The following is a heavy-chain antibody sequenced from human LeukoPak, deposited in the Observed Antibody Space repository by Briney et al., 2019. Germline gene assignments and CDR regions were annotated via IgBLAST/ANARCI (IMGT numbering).Heavy chain of an antibody. D-gene: IGHD3-10*01. V-gene: IGHV1-69*04. J-gene: IGHJ6*02. Sequence: ASVKVSCKASGGTFSSYAISWVRQAPGQGLEWMGRIIPILGIANYAQKFQGRVTITADKSTSTAYMELSSLRSEDTAVYYCVWGSGSYPVYGMDVWGQGTTVTVS. CDR1: GGTFSSYA. CDR2: IIPILGIA. CDR3: VWGSGSYPVYGMDV.